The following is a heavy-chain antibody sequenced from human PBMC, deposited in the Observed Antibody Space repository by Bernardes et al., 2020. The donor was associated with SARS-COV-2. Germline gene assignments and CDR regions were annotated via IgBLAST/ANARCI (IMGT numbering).Heavy chain of an antibody. J-gene: IGHJ4*02. CDR2: IFYSGST. CDR3: VRALHATAFDY. V-gene: IGHV4-61*01. D-gene: IGHD2-15*01. CDR1: GGSVISGSYY. Sequence: SETLSLTCTVSGGSVISGSYYWSWIRQPPGKGLEWIGYIFYSGSTNYYSSLKSRVTISVDTSKNQFSLQLSSVTAADTAVYYCVRALHATAFDYWGQGNLVIVSS.